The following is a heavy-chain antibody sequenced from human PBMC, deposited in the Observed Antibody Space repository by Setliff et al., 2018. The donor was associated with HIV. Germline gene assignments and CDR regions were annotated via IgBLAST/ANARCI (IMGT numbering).Heavy chain of an antibody. CDR1: GGTFDRSV. V-gene: IGHV1-69*04. CDR2: FIPMFGVT. J-gene: IGHJ2*01. CDR3: ARSGPRDHDFWSDQSRRYFDL. D-gene: IGHD3-3*01. Sequence: SSVKVSCKASGGTFDRSVFSWVRQAPGQGLQWMGRFIPMFGVTKYAQAFQSRVTITADRSTSTVHMELRSLRSEDTAVYYCARSGPRDHDFWSDQSRRYFDLWGRGTLVTVSS.